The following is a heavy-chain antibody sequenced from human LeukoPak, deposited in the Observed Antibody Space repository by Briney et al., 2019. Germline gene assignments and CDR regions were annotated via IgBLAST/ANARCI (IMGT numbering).Heavy chain of an antibody. CDR3: ARDSYDSSGNYLDY. J-gene: IGHJ4*02. V-gene: IGHV1-18*01. CDR2: ISAYNGNT. D-gene: IGHD3-22*01. Sequence: GASVKVSCKASGYTFTSYGFSWVRQAPGQGLEWMGWISAYNGNTKYAQKLQGRVTMTTDTSTSTSYMELRNLRFDDTAVYYCARDSYDSSGNYLDYWGQGTLVTVSS. CDR1: GYTFTSYG.